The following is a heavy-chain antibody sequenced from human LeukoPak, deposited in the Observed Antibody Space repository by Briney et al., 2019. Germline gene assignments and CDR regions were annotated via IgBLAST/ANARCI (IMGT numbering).Heavy chain of an antibody. Sequence: SETLSLTCTVSGGSMSSYYGSWIRQPAGKGLEWIGRIYTSGSTNYHASLKSRVSMSGDTSKNQFSLKLSSVTATDSAVFYCARENSGSYREFDYWGQGSLVTVSS. CDR2: IYTSGST. D-gene: IGHD1-26*01. J-gene: IGHJ4*02. CDR1: GGSMSSYY. CDR3: ARENSGSYREFDY. V-gene: IGHV4-4*07.